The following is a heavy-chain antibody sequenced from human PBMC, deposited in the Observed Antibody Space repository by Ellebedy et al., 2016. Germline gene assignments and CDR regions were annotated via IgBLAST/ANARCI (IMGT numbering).Heavy chain of an antibody. V-gene: IGHV3-23*01. CDR1: GFTFSDFA. J-gene: IGHJ4*02. CDR2: ISSNGGGT. CDR3: AQGFGELFC. D-gene: IGHD3-10*01. Sequence: GGSLRLSCAASGFTFSDFAMTWVRRAPGQRLEWVSAISSNGGGTYYADSVKGRFTISRDNSKNTLYLQTNSLRAEDTAIYYCAQGFGELFCWGQGTLVTVSS.